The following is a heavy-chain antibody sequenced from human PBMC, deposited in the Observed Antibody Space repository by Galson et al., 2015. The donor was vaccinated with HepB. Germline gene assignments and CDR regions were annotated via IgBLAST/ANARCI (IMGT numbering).Heavy chain of an antibody. CDR2: INPSGGST. D-gene: IGHD3-10*01. CDR3: ARTPSMVRGVILGYYFDY. J-gene: IGHJ4*02. V-gene: IGHV1-46*01. Sequence: SVKVSCKASGYTFTSYYMHWVRQAPGQGLEWMGIINPSGGSTSYAQKFQGRVTMTRDTSTSTVYMELSSLRSEDTAVYYCARTPSMVRGVILGYYFDYWGQGTLVTVSS. CDR1: GYTFTSYY.